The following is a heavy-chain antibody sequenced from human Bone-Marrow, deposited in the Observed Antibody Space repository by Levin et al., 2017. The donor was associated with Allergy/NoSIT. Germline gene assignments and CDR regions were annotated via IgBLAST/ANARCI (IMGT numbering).Heavy chain of an antibody. CDR2: ISAYNGNT. J-gene: IGHJ4*02. CDR3: ARATSSWYGYFFDY. V-gene: IGHV1-18*01. Sequence: ASVKVSCKASGYTFITYGLSWVRQAPGQGLEWMGWISAYNGNTLYTQKFQDRVTMTRDTSTTTAYLELRSLRSDDTAVYYCARATSSWYGYFFDYWGQGTLVTVSS. CDR1: GYTFITYG. D-gene: IGHD6-13*01.